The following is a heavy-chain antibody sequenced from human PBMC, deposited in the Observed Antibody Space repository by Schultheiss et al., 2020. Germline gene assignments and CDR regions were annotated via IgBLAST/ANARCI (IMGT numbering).Heavy chain of an antibody. CDR1: GYTFTSYA. Sequence: ASVKVSCKASGYTFTSYAMNWVRQAPGQGLEWMGWINTNTGNPTYAQGFTGRFVFSLDTSVSTAYLQISSLKAEDTAVYYCAREWVVVVVAATHGDYYYYGMDVWGQGTTVTVSS. J-gene: IGHJ6*02. V-gene: IGHV7-4-1*02. CDR3: AREWVVVVVAATHGDYYYYGMDV. CDR2: INTNTGNP. D-gene: IGHD2-15*01.